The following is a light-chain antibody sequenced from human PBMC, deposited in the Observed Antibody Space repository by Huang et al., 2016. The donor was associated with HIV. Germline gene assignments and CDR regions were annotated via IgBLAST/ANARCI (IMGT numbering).Light chain of an antibody. CDR1: QDIANS. CDR2: AAS. Sequence: QLTQSPSSLSMSVGDRVIITCQASQDIANSLAWYQHTPGRAPKLLISAASTLQSGGPSRFSGGSAGTYFTLIITNLQPDDFASYYCQQLHSYPITFGQGTRLDI. CDR3: QQLHSYPIT. V-gene: IGKV1-9*01. J-gene: IGKJ5*01.